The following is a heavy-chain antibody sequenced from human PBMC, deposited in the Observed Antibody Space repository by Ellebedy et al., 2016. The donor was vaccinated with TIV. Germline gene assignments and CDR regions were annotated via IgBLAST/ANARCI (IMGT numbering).Heavy chain of an antibody. J-gene: IGHJ1*01. Sequence: PGGSLRLSCAASGSTFSSYAMTWVRQAPGKGRERVSSMSTSGGSRYYTDSVKGRFTISRDNSKNTLYLQMNNLRAEDTAVYYCAKDLWENSYSSEYFQHWGQGTLVTVSS. CDR2: MSTSGGSR. CDR1: GSTFSSYA. CDR3: AKDLWENSYSSEYFQH. D-gene: IGHD1-26*01. V-gene: IGHV3-23*01.